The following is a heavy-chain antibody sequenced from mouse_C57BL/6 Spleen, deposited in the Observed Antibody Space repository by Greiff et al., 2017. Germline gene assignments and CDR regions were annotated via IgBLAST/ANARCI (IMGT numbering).Heavy chain of an antibody. Sequence: EVQLQESGPGLVKPSQSLSLTCSVTGYSITSGYYWNWIRQFPGNKLEWMGYISYDGSNNYNPSLKNRISITRDTSKNQFFLKLNSVTTEDTATYYCASEGDADFDYWGQGTTLTVSS. CDR1: GYSITSGYY. J-gene: IGHJ2*01. CDR3: ASEGDADFDY. CDR2: ISYDGSN. V-gene: IGHV3-6*01. D-gene: IGHD2-13*01.